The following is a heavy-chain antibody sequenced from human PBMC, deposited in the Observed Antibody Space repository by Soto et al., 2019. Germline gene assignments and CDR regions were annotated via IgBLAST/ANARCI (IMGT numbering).Heavy chain of an antibody. V-gene: IGHV5-51*01. D-gene: IGHD6-13*01. J-gene: IGHJ5*02. CDR2: IYPGDSDT. CDR3: ARHISEWQQLGGRFDP. CDR1: GYSFTSYW. Sequence: GESLKISGKGSGYSFTSYWIGWVRQMPGKGLEWMGIIYPGDSDTRYSPSFQGQVTISADKSISTAYLQWSSLKASDTAMYYCARHISEWQQLGGRFDPWGQGTLVTVSS.